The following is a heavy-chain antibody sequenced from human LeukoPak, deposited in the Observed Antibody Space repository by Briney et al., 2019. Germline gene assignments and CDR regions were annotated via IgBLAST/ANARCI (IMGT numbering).Heavy chain of an antibody. CDR1: GGSISSGGYY. V-gene: IGHV4-31*03. CDR3: ARVSYYDSSGYPGPYFDY. D-gene: IGHD3-22*01. CDR2: IYYSGST. J-gene: IGHJ4*02. Sequence: SETLSLTCTVSGGSISSGGYYWSWIRQHPGKGLEWIGYIYYSGSTYYNPSLKGRVTISVDTSKNQFSLKLSSVTAADTAVYYCARVSYYDSSGYPGPYFDYWGQGTLVTVSS.